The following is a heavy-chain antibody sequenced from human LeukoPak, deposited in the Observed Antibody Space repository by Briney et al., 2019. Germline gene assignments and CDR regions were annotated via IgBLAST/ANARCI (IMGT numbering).Heavy chain of an antibody. Sequence: ASVTVSCKVSGYTLTELSMHWVRQAPGKGLEWMGGFDPEDGETIYAQKFQGRVTMTEDTSTDTAYMELSSLRSEDTAVYYCATPGLAAAGFDYWGQGTLVTVSS. V-gene: IGHV1-24*01. J-gene: IGHJ4*02. D-gene: IGHD6-13*01. CDR2: FDPEDGET. CDR1: GYTLTELS. CDR3: ATPGLAAAGFDY.